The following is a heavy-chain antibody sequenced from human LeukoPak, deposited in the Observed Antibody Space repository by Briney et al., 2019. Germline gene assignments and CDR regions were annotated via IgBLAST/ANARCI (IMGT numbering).Heavy chain of an antibody. CDR1: GYTFSDHY. CDR2: INPKSGGT. D-gene: IGHD6-25*01. Sequence: ASVKVSCKASGYTFSDHYMHWVRQAPGQGLEWMGWINPKSGGTDYAQSFQSRVTTTADTSINTAYMELSSLRSDDTAVYYCAKDRDAADWGQGTLVTVSS. J-gene: IGHJ4*02. CDR3: AKDRDAAD. V-gene: IGHV1-2*02.